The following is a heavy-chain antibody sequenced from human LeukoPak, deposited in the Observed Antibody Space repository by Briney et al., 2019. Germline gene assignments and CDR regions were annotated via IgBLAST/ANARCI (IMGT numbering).Heavy chain of an antibody. J-gene: IGHJ6*02. D-gene: IGHD6-19*01. CDR2: INHSGST. CDR3: ARHIKYSSGHHGGYYGMDV. Sequence: SETLSLTCAVYGGSFSGYYWSWIRQPPGKGLEWIGEINHSGSTNYNPSLKSRVTISVDTSKNQFSLKLSSVTAADTAVYYCARHIKYSSGHHGGYYGMDVWGQGTTVTVSS. CDR1: GGSFSGYY. V-gene: IGHV4-34*01.